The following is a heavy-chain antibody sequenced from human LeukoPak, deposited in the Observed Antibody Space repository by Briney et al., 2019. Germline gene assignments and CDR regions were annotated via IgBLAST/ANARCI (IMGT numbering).Heavy chain of an antibody. CDR3: ARGDVWGTYRSHYFDY. Sequence: ASVKVSCKASGYAFTTYDINWVRQATGQGIEWMGWMNPYSGNIGYAQKFQGRVSITKNTSISTAYMELSSLRSEDTAVYYCARGDVWGTYRSHYFDYWGQGTLVTVSS. D-gene: IGHD3-16*02. CDR2: MNPYSGNI. V-gene: IGHV1-8*03. J-gene: IGHJ4*02. CDR1: GYAFTTYD.